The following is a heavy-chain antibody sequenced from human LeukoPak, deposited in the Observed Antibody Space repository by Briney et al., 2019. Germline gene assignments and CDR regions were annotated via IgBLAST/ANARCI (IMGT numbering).Heavy chain of an antibody. CDR1: GYTFTGYY. J-gene: IGHJ5*02. V-gene: IGHV1-2*06. Sequence: ASVKVSCRASGYTFTGYYMHWVRQAPGQGREWMGRINPNSGGTNYAQKFQGRVTMTRDTSISTAYMELSRLRSDDTAVYYCARGEDYSKLKVLRPWGQGTLVTVSS. CDR2: INPNSGGT. D-gene: IGHD4-11*01. CDR3: ARGEDYSKLKVLRP.